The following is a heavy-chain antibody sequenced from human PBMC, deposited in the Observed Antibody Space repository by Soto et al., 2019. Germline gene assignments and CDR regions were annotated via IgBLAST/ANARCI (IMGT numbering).Heavy chain of an antibody. CDR1: GFTFSSYA. D-gene: IGHD3-9*01. CDR2: ISGSGGST. Sequence: EVQLLESGGGLVQPGGSLRLSCAASGFTFSSYAMSWVRQAPGKGLEWVSAISGSGGSTYYADSVKGRFTISRDNSKNTLYLQMNSLSAEYTAVYYCAKACLPPSLIRYPKLISNWFYPWGQGTLVTVSA. J-gene: IGHJ5*02. CDR3: AKACLPPSLIRYPKLISNWFYP. V-gene: IGHV3-23*01.